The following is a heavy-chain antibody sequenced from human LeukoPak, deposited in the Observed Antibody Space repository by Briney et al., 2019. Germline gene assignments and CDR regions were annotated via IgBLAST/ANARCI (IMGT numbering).Heavy chain of an antibody. CDR2: IWYDGSNK. Sequence: GGSLRLSCAASGFTFSSYGMHWVRQAPGKGLEWVAVIWYDGSNKYYADSVKARFTISRDNSKNPLYLQINSLRAQDTAVYYCAREMYSSSSESAGPDAFDIWGQGTMVTVSS. CDR1: GFTFSSYG. CDR3: AREMYSSSSESAGPDAFDI. V-gene: IGHV3-33*01. D-gene: IGHD6-6*01. J-gene: IGHJ3*02.